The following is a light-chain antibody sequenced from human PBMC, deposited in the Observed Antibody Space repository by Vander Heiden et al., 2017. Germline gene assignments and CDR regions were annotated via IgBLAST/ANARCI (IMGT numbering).Light chain of an antibody. V-gene: IGKV1-33*01. Sequence: DIQMTQSPSSLSASVGDSVTITCQASQDISNYLNWYQQKPGKAPKLLIYDASNLETGVPSRFSGSGSGTDFTFTISSLQPEDIATYYCQQYDNLPFGGGTKVEIK. CDR3: QQYDNLP. CDR2: DAS. CDR1: QDISNY. J-gene: IGKJ4*01.